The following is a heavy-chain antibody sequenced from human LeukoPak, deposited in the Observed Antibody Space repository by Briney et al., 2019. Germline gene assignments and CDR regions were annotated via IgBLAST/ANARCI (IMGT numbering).Heavy chain of an antibody. CDR1: GFAFSSYA. V-gene: IGHV3-23*01. D-gene: IGHD3-10*01. J-gene: IGHJ6*02. CDR2: ISGSGGST. CDR3: AKDLGGGWFGKQGRAGYYYYGMDV. Sequence: GGSLRLSGAASGFAFSSYAMSWVRQAPGKGLEWVSAISGSGGSTYYADSVKGRFTISRDNSKNTLYLQMNSLRAEDTAVYYCAKDLGGGWFGKQGRAGYYYYGMDVWGQGTTVTVSS.